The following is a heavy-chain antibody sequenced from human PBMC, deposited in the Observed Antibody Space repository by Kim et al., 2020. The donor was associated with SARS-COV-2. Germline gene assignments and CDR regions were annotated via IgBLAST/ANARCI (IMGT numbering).Heavy chain of an antibody. J-gene: IGHJ3*01. D-gene: IGHD2-8*01. V-gene: IGHV3-23*01. Sequence: DTVKGRFIVSRDNSKNTLYLQMNSLRSEDTAVYYCAKDLVPYNGIWDALYFGGQGTMVTVSS. CDR3: AKDLVPYNGIWDALYF.